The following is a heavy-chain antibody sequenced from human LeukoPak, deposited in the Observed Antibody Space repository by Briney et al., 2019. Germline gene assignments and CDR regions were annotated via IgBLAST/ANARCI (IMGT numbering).Heavy chain of an antibody. Sequence: SVKVSCKASGGTFSNYAINWVRQAPGQGLEWMGRITPILGLINYAQKFQGRVTITADKSTSTGYMEVTGLRSDDTAIFYCARGRGSRTGYNGDYLDYWGQGTLVTVSS. CDR3: ARGRGSRTGYNGDYLDY. D-gene: IGHD5-18*01. V-gene: IGHV1-69*04. CDR1: GGTFSNYA. CDR2: ITPILGLI. J-gene: IGHJ4*02.